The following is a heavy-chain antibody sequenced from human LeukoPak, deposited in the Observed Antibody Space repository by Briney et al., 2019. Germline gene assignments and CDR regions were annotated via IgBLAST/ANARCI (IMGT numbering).Heavy chain of an antibody. CDR3: AKDKGNFGVVTHWGYYYYYGMDV. J-gene: IGHJ6*02. CDR1: GFTFSHYW. CDR2: INSDGSST. D-gene: IGHD3-3*01. Sequence: PGGSLRLSCAASGFTFSHYWMHWVRQAPGKGLVWVSRINSDGSSTSYADSVKGRFTISRDNSKNTLYLQMNSLRAEDTAVYYCAKDKGNFGVVTHWGYYYYYGMDVWGQGTTVTVSS. V-gene: IGHV3-74*01.